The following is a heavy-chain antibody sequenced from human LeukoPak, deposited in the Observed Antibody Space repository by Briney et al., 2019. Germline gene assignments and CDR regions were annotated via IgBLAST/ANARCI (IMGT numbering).Heavy chain of an antibody. CDR2: ISSSSSYI. V-gene: IGHV3-21*01. CDR3: ASPHRIVITFGGVIVP. CDR1: GFTFSSYS. D-gene: IGHD3-16*02. Sequence: GGSLRLSCAASGFTFSSYSMNWVRQAPGKGLEWVSSISSSSSYIYYADSVKGRFTIPRDNAKNSLYLQMNSLRAEDTAVYYCASPHRIVITFGGVIVPWGQGTMVTVSS. J-gene: IGHJ3*01.